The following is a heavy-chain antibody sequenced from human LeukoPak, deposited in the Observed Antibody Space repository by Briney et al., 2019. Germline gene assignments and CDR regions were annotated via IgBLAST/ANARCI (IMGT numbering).Heavy chain of an antibody. V-gene: IGHV3-11*01. Sequence: GGSLRLSCAASGFTFSDYYMSWIRQAPGKGLEWVSYISSSGSTIYYADSVKGRFTISRDNAKNSLYLQMNSLRAEDTAVYYCARRPIAVALSKEGTYYFDYWGQGTLVTVSS. J-gene: IGHJ4*02. CDR2: ISSSGSTI. CDR3: ARRPIAVALSKEGTYYFDY. CDR1: GFTFSDYY. D-gene: IGHD6-19*01.